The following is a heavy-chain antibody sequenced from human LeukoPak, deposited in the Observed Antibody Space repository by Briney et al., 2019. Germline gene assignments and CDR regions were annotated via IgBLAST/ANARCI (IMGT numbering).Heavy chain of an antibody. J-gene: IGHJ6*02. V-gene: IGHV3-33*01. CDR2: IWYDGSNK. D-gene: IGHD4-17*01. CDR3: ARGAYGDYVDYYYYGMDV. CDR1: GFTFSNYG. Sequence: GRSLRLSCAASGFTFSNYGIHWVRQAPGKGLEWVALIWYDGSNKFYADSVKGRFTISRDNSKNTLYLQMNSLRAEDTAVYYCARGAYGDYVDYYYYGMDVWGQGTTVTVSS.